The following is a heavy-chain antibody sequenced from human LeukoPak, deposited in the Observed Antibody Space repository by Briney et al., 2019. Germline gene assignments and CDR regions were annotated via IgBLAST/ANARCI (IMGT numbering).Heavy chain of an antibody. V-gene: IGHV4-30-4*01. D-gene: IGHD5-18*01. J-gene: IGHJ4*02. CDR1: GGSISSGDYY. Sequence: SQTLSLTCTVSGGSISSGDYYWSWIRQPPGKGLEWIGYIYYSGSTYYNPSLKSRVTISVDTSKNQFSLKLSSVTAADTAVYYCARGFYSYGYFDYWGQGTLVTVSS. CDR3: ARGFYSYGYFDY. CDR2: IYYSGST.